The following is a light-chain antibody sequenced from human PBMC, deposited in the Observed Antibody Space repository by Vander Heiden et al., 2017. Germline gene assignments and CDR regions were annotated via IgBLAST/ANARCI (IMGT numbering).Light chain of an antibody. Sequence: EIVMTQSPSTLSLSPGERATLSCRASQSVSSNLAWYQQKPGQAPRLLIYGESTRATGIPARFSGSGSGTEFTLTISSLQSEDFAVYYCQQDNNWWTFGQGTKVEIK. CDR1: QSVSSN. CDR2: GES. J-gene: IGKJ1*01. V-gene: IGKV3-15*01. CDR3: QQDNNWWT.